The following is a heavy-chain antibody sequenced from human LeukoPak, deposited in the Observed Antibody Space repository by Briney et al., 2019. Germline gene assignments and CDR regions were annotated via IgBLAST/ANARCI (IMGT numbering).Heavy chain of an antibody. V-gene: IGHV4-59*01. J-gene: IGHJ3*02. CDR1: GGSISSYY. CDR2: IYYSGST. Sequence: SETLSLTCTVSGGSISSYYWSWIRQPPGKGLEWIGYIYYSGSTNYNPSLKSRVTISVDTSKNQFSLKLSSVTAADTAVYYCARSVRGYVLSYAFDIWGQGTMVTVSS. CDR3: ARSVRGYVLSYAFDI. D-gene: IGHD5-12*01.